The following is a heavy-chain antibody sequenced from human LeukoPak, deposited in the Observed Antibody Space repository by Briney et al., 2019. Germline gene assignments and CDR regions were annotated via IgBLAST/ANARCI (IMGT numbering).Heavy chain of an antibody. CDR2: LYYSGST. V-gene: IGHV4-59*01. J-gene: IGHJ3*02. Sequence: PSETLSLTCTVSGGSISSYYWSWIRQRPGKGLEWIGYLYYSGSTNYNPSLKSRVTISVDTSKNQFSLKLSSVTAADTAVYYCARSRQYCSGGSCYLSRAFDIWGQGTMVTVSS. CDR1: GGSISSYY. CDR3: ARSRQYCSGGSCYLSRAFDI. D-gene: IGHD2-15*01.